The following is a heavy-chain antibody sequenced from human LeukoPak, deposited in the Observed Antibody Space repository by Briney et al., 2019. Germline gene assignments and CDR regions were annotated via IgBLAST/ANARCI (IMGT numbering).Heavy chain of an antibody. CDR1: GYTFTSYD. D-gene: IGHD3-22*01. V-gene: IGHV1-8*01. CDR2: MNPNSGNT. CDR3: ATDSSGYYLLDY. Sequence: ASVKVSCKASGYTFTSYDINWVRQATGQGLEWMGWMNPNSGNTGYAQKFQGRVTMTRDTSTSTVYMELSSLRSEDTAVYYCATDSSGYYLLDYWGQGTLVTVSS. J-gene: IGHJ4*02.